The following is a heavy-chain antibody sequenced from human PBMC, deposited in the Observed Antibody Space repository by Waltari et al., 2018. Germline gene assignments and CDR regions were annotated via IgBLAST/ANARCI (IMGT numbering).Heavy chain of an antibody. CDR3: ARGGVVVAAIPYFDY. CDR2: MSSNGGST. Sequence: EVQLVESGGGLVQPGGSLRLSCAASGFAFSSDAMHWVRQAPGKGLEYVSAMSSNGGSTYYANSVKGRFTISRDNSKNTLYLQMGSLRAEDMAVYYCARGGVVVAAIPYFDYWGQGTLVTVSS. J-gene: IGHJ4*02. D-gene: IGHD2-15*01. CDR1: GFAFSSDA. V-gene: IGHV3-64*01.